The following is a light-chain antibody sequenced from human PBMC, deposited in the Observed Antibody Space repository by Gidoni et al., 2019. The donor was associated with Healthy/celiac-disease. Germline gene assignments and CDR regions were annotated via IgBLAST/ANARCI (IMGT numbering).Light chain of an antibody. V-gene: IGKV3-20*01. Sequence: IVLTQPPGTLSLSPGERATLSCRASQSVSSSYLAWYQQKPGQAPRLLIYGASSRATGIPDRFSGSGSGTDFTLTISRLEPEDFAVYYCQQYGSSPNTFGQGTKLEIK. CDR1: QSVSSSY. CDR2: GAS. J-gene: IGKJ2*01. CDR3: QQYGSSPNT.